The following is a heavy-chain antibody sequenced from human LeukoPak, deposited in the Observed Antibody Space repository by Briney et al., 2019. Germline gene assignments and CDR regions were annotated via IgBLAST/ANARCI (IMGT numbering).Heavy chain of an antibody. CDR3: ARTGAPSATNFQTNWLDP. V-gene: IGHV1-8*03. J-gene: IGHJ5*02. CDR1: GYTFTSYD. Sequence: AASVKVSCKASGYTFTSYDINWVRQATGQGLEWMGWMNPNSGNTDYAQKFQGRVTITRNTSIRTAYMELSSLRSEDTAVYYCARTGAPSATNFQTNWLDPWGQGTLVTVSS. D-gene: IGHD2-2*01. CDR2: MNPNSGNT.